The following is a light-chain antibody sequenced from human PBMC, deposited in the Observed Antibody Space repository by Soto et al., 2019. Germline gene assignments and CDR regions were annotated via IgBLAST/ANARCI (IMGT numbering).Light chain of an antibody. Sequence: DIQMTQSPSFVSASVGDRVTITCRARQGTISWLVWYQQKPGKAPKLLTASSLQSGVPSRFSDSGSGTDFTLTISSLQSEDFATYYCQQADSLPLTFGGGTKVEIK. V-gene: IGKV1-12*01. CDR3: QQADSLPLT. CDR2: AS. CDR1: QGTISW. J-gene: IGKJ4*01.